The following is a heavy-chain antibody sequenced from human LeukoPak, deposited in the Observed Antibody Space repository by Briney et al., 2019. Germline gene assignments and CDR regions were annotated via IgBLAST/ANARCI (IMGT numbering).Heavy chain of an antibody. Sequence: GGSLRLSCAASGFTFSSYAMSWVRQAPGKGLEWVSAISGSGGSTYYADSVKGRFTISRDNSKNTLYLQMNSLRAEDTAVYYCAKTGSVPAATLPYYYYGMDVWGQGTTVTVPS. CDR1: GFTFSSYA. CDR3: AKTGSVPAATLPYYYYGMDV. CDR2: ISGSGGST. J-gene: IGHJ6*02. V-gene: IGHV3-23*01. D-gene: IGHD2-2*01.